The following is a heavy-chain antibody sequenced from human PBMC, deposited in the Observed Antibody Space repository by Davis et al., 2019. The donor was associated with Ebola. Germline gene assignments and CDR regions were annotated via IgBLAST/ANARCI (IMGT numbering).Heavy chain of an antibody. D-gene: IGHD6-19*01. Sequence: GESLKISCAASGFTVSSNYMSWVRQAPGKGLEWVSVIYSGGSTYYADSVKGRFTISRDNSKNTLYLQMNSLRAEDTAVYYCAKDPSPRGSGWYSWFDPWGQGTLVTVSS. J-gene: IGHJ5*02. V-gene: IGHV3-66*01. CDR3: AKDPSPRGSGWYSWFDP. CDR1: GFTVSSNY. CDR2: IYSGGST.